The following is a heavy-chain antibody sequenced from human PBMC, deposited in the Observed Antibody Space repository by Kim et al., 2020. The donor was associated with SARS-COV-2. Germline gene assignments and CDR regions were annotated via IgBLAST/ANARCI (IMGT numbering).Heavy chain of an antibody. V-gene: IGHV4-31*03. J-gene: IGHJ5*02. CDR2: IYYSGST. D-gene: IGHD4-17*01. Sequence: SETLSLTCTVSGGSISSGGYYWSWIRQHPGKGLEWIGYIYYSGSTYYNPSLKSRVTISVDTSKNQFSLKLSSVTAADTAVYYCARARDYGDYVRWFDPWGQGTLVTVSS. CDR1: GGSISSGGYY. CDR3: ARARDYGDYVRWFDP.